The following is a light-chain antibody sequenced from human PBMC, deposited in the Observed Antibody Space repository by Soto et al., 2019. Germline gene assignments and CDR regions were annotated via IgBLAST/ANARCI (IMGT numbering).Light chain of an antibody. V-gene: IGLV2-14*03. CDR1: SSDVGGYNY. J-gene: IGLJ1*01. CDR2: DVS. CDR3: SSYTTSNTRQIV. Sequence: SQPASVSGSPGQSITISCTGTSSDVGGYNYVSWYQHHPGKAPKLMIFDVSNRPSGVSNRFSGSKSGNTASLTISGLQPEEEADYYCSSYTTSNTRQIVFGTGTKVTVL.